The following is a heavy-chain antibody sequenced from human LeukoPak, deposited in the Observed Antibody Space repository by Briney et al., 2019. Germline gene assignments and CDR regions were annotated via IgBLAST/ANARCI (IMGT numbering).Heavy chain of an antibody. CDR2: ISADVATT. Sequence: GGSLRLSCAASALPPSNYAMTWVRQAPGRGLEWVSTISADVATTNYADSVKGRFTISRDNSKNTLYLQMNSLRAEDTAVYYCAKDAYGDYGGLVYWGQGTLVTVSS. V-gene: IGHV3-23*01. CDR3: AKDAYGDYGGLVY. J-gene: IGHJ4*02. CDR1: ALPPSNYA. D-gene: IGHD4-17*01.